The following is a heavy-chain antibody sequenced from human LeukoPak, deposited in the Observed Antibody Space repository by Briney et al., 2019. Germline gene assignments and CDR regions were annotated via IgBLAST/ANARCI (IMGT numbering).Heavy chain of an antibody. Sequence: PSETLSLTCTVSGGSISSSSYYWGWIRQPPGKGLEWIGSIYYSGSTYYNPSLKSRVTISVDTSKNQFSLKLSSVTAADTAVYYCASRLEDYCYMDVWGKGTTVTVSS. CDR1: GGSISSSSYY. CDR2: IYYSGST. J-gene: IGHJ6*03. V-gene: IGHV4-39*01. CDR3: ASRLEDYCYMDV.